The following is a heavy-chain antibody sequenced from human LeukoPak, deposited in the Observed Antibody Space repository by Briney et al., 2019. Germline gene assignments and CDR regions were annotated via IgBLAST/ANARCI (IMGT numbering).Heavy chain of an antibody. D-gene: IGHD3-3*01. CDR2: IYTSGST. Sequence: SETLSLTCTVSGGSISRYYWSWIRQPAGKGLEWIGRIYTSGSTNYNPSLKSRVTMSVDTSKNQFSLKLSSVTAADTAVYYCAADPITFFGVAPIWGQGTLVTVSS. CDR3: AADPITFFGVAPI. J-gene: IGHJ4*02. V-gene: IGHV4-4*07. CDR1: GGSISRYY.